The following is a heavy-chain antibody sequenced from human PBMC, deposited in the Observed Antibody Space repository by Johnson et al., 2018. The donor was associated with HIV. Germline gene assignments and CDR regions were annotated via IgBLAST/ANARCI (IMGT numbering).Heavy chain of an antibody. J-gene: IGHJ3*02. V-gene: IGHV3-9*01. CDR1: GFTFDDYA. CDR2: ISWNSGSI. Sequence: VQLVESGGGLVQPGRSLRLSCAASGFTFDDYAMHWVRQAPGKGLEWVSGISWNSGSIDYADSVKGRFTISRDNAKNSLYLQMNSLRAEDTAFYYCARDLRITDDPSRAFDIWGLGTMVTVSS. D-gene: IGHD3-16*01. CDR3: ARDLRITDDPSRAFDI.